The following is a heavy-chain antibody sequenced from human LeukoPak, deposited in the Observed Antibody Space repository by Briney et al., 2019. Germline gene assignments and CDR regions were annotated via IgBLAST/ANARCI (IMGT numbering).Heavy chain of an antibody. CDR2: ISPGGPT. CDR1: GFPFSSHG. D-gene: IGHD3-10*01. J-gene: IGHJ4*02. V-gene: IGHV3-23*01. CDR3: ANDLKATMVRGVIRYDY. Sequence: GGSLRLSCAGSGFPFSSHGMNWVRQAPGKGLEWVSGISPGGPTYYADSVKGRFSISRDDSKNTFYLQMNSLRAEDTAVYYCANDLKATMVRGVIRYDYWGQGTLVTVSS.